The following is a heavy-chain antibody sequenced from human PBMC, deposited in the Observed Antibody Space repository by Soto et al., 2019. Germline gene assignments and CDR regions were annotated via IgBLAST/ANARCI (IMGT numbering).Heavy chain of an antibody. Sequence: GESLKISCKGSGYNFLSYWIAWVRQMPGKGLEWMGIIYPGDSDTRYSPSFQGQVTISADKSISTAYLQWSSLKASDTDMYYCARLDLDALDVWGQGTTVNVSS. V-gene: IGHV5-51*01. CDR2: IYPGDSDT. CDR3: ARLDLDALDV. CDR1: GYNFLSYW. J-gene: IGHJ6*02.